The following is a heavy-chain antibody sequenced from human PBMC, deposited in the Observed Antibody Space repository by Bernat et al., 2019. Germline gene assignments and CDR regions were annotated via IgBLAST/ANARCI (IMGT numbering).Heavy chain of an antibody. CDR2: IDPSDSYT. J-gene: IGHJ4*02. CDR1: GYSFTSYW. D-gene: IGHD2-2*01. Sequence: EVQLVQSGAEVKKPGESLRISCKGSGYSFTSYWISWVRQMPGKGLEWMGRIDPSDSYTNYSPSFQGHVTISADKSISTAYLQWSRLKASDTAMYYCARHGGGDSVVVPAADTFDYWGQGTLVTVSS. CDR3: ARHGGGDSVVVPAADTFDY. V-gene: IGHV5-10-1*03.